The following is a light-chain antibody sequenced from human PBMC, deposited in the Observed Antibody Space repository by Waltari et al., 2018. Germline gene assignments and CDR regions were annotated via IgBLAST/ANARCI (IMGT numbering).Light chain of an antibody. J-gene: IGLJ2*01. CDR2: GKN. Sequence: SSELTQDPAVSVALGQTVRITCHGDIPRTFSANWCRQKPGQAPELVIYGKNNRPSGIPDRFSASSSGTTTSLTITGAQAEDEADYYCSSRDISGDVVFGGGTELTVL. CDR1: IPRTFS. CDR3: SSRDISGDVV. V-gene: IGLV3-19*01.